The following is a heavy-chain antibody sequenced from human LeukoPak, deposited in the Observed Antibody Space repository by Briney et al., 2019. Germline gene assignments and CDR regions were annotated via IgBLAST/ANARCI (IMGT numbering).Heavy chain of an antibody. D-gene: IGHD1-26*01. CDR2: IGSSGDTL. CDR3: ARDRGGSYVDY. V-gene: IGHV3-11*01. CDR1: GFTFSDYY. Sequence: PGGSLRLSCAASGFTFSDYYMSWIRQAPGKGLEWVSYIGSSGDTLYHADSVKGRFTISRDNAKNSLYLQMNSLRAEDTAVYYCARDRGGSYVDYWGQGTLATVSS. J-gene: IGHJ4*02.